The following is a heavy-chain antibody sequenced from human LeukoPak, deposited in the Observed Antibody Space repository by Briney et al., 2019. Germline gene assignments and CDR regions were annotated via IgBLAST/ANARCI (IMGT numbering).Heavy chain of an antibody. Sequence: SETLSLTCAVYGGSFSTYYWSWVRQPPGKGLEWIGEINHSGSTNYNPSLKSRVTISANTSKGQFSLKRTSVTAADTAVYYCSTRGDWGQGTLVTVSS. CDR2: INHSGST. CDR1: GGSFSTYY. CDR3: STRGD. V-gene: IGHV4-34*01. J-gene: IGHJ4*02.